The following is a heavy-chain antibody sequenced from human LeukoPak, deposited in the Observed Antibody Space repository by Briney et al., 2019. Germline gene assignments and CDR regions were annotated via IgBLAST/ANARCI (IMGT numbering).Heavy chain of an antibody. V-gene: IGHV3-53*01. Sequence: GGSLRLSCAASGFTVSSNYMSWVRQAPGKGLEWVSVIYSGGSTYYADSVKGRFTISRDNSKNTLYLQMNSLRAEDTAVYYCARYDARSDYFDYWGQGTLVTVSS. CDR1: GFTVSSNY. J-gene: IGHJ4*02. CDR3: ARYDARSDYFDY. D-gene: IGHD1-1*01. CDR2: IYSGGST.